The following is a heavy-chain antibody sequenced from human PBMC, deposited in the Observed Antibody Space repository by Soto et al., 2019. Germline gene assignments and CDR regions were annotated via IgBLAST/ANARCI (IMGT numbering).Heavy chain of an antibody. CDR1: GYSLTSYW. V-gene: IGHV5-10-1*01. J-gene: IGHJ6*02. CDR2: LDPSDSFT. D-gene: IGHD1-26*01. CDR3: ARRPSYGSDSGDYYGMDF. Sequence: GESPEIPCRGSGYSLTSYWISWGRQMPGKGPGGVGRLDPSDSFTNYSPSFQGHVTISAVKSISTAYLQWSSLKASDTAMYYCARRPSYGSDSGDYYGMDFWGQGTMVTVSS.